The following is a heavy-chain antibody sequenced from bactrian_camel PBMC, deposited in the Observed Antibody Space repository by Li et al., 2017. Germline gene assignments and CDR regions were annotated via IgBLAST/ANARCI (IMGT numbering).Heavy chain of an antibody. CDR3: AVDGGYYSY. CDR2: INGAGGDT. CDR1: GFTLSNYD. V-gene: IGHV3S40*01. Sequence: VQLVESGGGLVQPGGSLRLSCAASGFTLSNYDMSWVRQAPGKGLEWVSAINGAGGDTYYADSVKGRFTISRDNAKNTAYLEMNSLKSEDTALYYCAVDGGYYSYWGQGTQVTVS. D-gene: IGHD2*01. J-gene: IGHJ4*01.